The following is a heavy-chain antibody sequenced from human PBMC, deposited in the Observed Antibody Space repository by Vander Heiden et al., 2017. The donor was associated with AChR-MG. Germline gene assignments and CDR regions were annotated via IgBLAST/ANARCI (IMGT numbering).Heavy chain of an antibody. J-gene: IGHJ6*03. CDR2: MNPNSGNT. Sequence: QVQLVQSGAEVKKPGASVKVSCKASGYTFTSYDINWVRQATGQGLEWMGWMNPNSGNTGYAQKFQGRVTMTRNTSISTAYMELSSLRSEDTAVYYCARGPTYSSFSYYYYYMDVWGKGTTVTVSS. V-gene: IGHV1-8*01. CDR1: GYTFTSYD. D-gene: IGHD6-6*01. CDR3: ARGPTYSSFSYYYYYMDV.